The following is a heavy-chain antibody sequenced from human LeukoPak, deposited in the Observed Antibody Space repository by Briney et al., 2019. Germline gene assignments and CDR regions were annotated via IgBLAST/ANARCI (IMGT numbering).Heavy chain of an antibody. Sequence: ASVKVSCKASEYTFTSYDINWVRQATGQGLEWMGWMNPNSGNTVYAQKFQGRVTMTRDTSISTAYMELSSLRSEDMAVYYCAREVFGAFDIWGQGTMVTVSS. V-gene: IGHV1-8*01. CDR1: EYTFTSYD. J-gene: IGHJ3*02. CDR3: AREVFGAFDI. D-gene: IGHD1-14*01. CDR2: MNPNSGNT.